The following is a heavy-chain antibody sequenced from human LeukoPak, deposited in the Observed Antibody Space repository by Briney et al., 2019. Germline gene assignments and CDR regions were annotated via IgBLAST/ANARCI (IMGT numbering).Heavy chain of an antibody. CDR1: GFTFSDYW. CDR3: ARDPPSWGRPPDY. J-gene: IGHJ4*02. CDR2: IKDDGSET. V-gene: IGHV3-7*03. Sequence: GGSLRLSCAASGFTFSDYWMTWVRQAPGKGLEWLANIKDDGSETHYVDSVRGRFTISRDNAKNSLYLHMNSLRVEDTAVYYCARDPPSWGRPPDYWGQGTLVTVSS. D-gene: IGHD3-16*01.